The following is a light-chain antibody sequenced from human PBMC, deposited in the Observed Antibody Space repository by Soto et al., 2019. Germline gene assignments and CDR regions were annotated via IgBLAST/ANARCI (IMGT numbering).Light chain of an antibody. Sequence: DIQMTQSPSSLSASVGNRVTITCRASQGISNYLAWYQQKPGKVPKLLIYAASTLQSGVPSRFSGSGSGTDFTLPITSLHPEDVATYYCQKYSSARWTFGQGTKVEI. CDR2: AAS. CDR1: QGISNY. J-gene: IGKJ1*01. CDR3: QKYSSARWT. V-gene: IGKV1-27*01.